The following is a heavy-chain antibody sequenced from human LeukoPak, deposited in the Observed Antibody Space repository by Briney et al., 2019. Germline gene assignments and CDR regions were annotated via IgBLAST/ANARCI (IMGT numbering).Heavy chain of an antibody. CDR2: ISSNGGST. D-gene: IGHD3-10*01. CDR3: VKGGGYYGSGSYGWVDY. Sequence: PGGSLRLSCSASGFTFSSHVMHWVRQAPGKGLEYVSAISSNGGSTDYADSVKGRFTISRDNSKNTLYLQMSSLRAEDTAVYYCVKGGGYYGSGSYGWVDYWGQGTLVTVSS. V-gene: IGHV3-64D*09. J-gene: IGHJ4*02. CDR1: GFTFSSHV.